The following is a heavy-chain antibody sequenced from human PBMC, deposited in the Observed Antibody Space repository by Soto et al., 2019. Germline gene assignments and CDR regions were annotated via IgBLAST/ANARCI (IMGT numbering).Heavy chain of an antibody. V-gene: IGHV1-18*01. J-gene: IGHJ6*02. D-gene: IGHD1-7*01. CDR2: ISAYNGNT. Sequence: QVQLVQSGAEVKKPGASVKVSCKASGYTFTSYGISWVRQAPGQGLEWMGWISAYNGNTNYAQKLQGRVTMTTDTSTSTAYMELRSLRSDDTAVYYCARVKARELRNYYCGMDVWGQGTTVTVSS. CDR3: ARVKARELRNYYCGMDV. CDR1: GYTFTSYG.